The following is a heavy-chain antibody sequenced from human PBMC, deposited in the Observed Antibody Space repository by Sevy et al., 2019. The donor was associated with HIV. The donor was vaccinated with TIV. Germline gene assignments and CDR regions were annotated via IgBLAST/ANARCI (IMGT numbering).Heavy chain of an antibody. J-gene: IGHJ4*02. V-gene: IGHV6-1*01. CDR1: GDSVSSNNAI. CDR3: ARGGSGTEAGKFDY. D-gene: IGHD6-13*01. CDR2: TYYRSKWYD. Sequence: SQTLSLTCAISGDSVSSNNAIWNWIRQSPSRGLEWLGRTYYRSKWYDDSAVSVRSRITINPDTSKNQFSLPLNSVTPDDTAVYYCARGGSGTEAGKFDYWGQGTLVTVSS.